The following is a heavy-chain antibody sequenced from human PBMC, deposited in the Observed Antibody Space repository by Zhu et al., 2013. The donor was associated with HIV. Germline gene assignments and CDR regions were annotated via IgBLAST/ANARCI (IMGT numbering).Heavy chain of an antibody. V-gene: IGHV1-69*01. J-gene: IGHJ6*02. CDR1: GGTFSNYA. CDR3: ARTSRLVKNYYYGMDV. Sequence: QVQLVQSGAEVKKPGSSVKVSCKASGGTFSNYAISWVRQAPGQGLEWMGGIIPIFGTANYAQKFQGRVTITADESTSTAYMELSSLRSEDTAVYYCARTSRLVKNYYYGMDVWGQGTTVTVSS. CDR2: IIPIFGTA. D-gene: IGHD3-9*01.